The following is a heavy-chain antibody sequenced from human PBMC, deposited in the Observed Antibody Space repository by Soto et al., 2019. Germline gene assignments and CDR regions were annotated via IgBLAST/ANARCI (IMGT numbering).Heavy chain of an antibody. CDR3: AREGDRAAAGKGDYYYGMDV. CDR2: IIPIFGTP. D-gene: IGHD6-13*01. Sequence: QVQLVQSGAEVKKPGSSVKVSCKASGGTFSSYAISWVRQAPGQGLEWMGGIIPIFGTPNYAQKFQGRVTITADESTSTAYMELSSLRSEDTAVYYCAREGDRAAAGKGDYYYGMDVWGQGTTVTVSS. CDR1: GGTFSSYA. J-gene: IGHJ6*02. V-gene: IGHV1-69*01.